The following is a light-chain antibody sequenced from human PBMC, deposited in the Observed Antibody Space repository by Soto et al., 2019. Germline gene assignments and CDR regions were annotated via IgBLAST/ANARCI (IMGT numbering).Light chain of an antibody. CDR3: QQYGSSPFT. CDR2: GAS. J-gene: IGKJ3*01. V-gene: IGKV3-20*01. Sequence: EIVLTQSPGTLSLSPGERATLSCRASQSVSSSYLAWYQQKPGQAPRLHIYGASRRATGIPNRFSGSVSGTDFTLSISRLEPEDFSVYYCQQYGSSPFTFGPGTKVDIK. CDR1: QSVSSSY.